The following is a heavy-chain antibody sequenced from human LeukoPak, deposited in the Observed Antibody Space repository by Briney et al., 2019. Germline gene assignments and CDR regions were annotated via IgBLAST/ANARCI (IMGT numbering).Heavy chain of an antibody. J-gene: IGHJ4*02. D-gene: IGHD1-26*01. CDR1: GFSFGTYW. V-gene: IGHV3-7*01. CDR2: IRQDESEK. Sequence: GGSLRLSCAASGFSFGTYWMNWVRQAPGKGLEWVANIRQDESEKYYVDSVKGRFTISRDNAKNSLDLQMHGLRAEDTAVYYCARDMWGRFDYWGQGTLVTVSS. CDR3: ARDMWGRFDY.